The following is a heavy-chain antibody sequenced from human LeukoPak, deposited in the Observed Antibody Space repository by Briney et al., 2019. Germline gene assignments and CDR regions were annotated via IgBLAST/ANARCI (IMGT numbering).Heavy chain of an antibody. J-gene: IGHJ4*02. Sequence: APVKVSCKVSGYTLTELSMHWVRQAPGKGLEWVGGFDPEDGETIYAQKFQGRVTMTEDTSTDTAYMELSSLRSEDTAVYYCATDLGALRLRYFDWLSLDYWGQGTLLTVSS. V-gene: IGHV1-24*01. CDR1: GYTLTELS. D-gene: IGHD3-9*01. CDR2: FDPEDGET. CDR3: ATDLGALRLRYFDWLSLDY.